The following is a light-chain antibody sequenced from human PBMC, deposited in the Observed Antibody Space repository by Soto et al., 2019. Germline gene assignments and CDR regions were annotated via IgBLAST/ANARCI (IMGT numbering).Light chain of an antibody. J-gene: IGKJ3*01. CDR2: GAS. Sequence: EIVMTQSPAALSVSPGERATLSCRASQSVSSNLAWYQQKPGQAPRLLIYGASTRATGIPVRFSGSGSGTEFTLTISSLQSEDFAVYSYQQYNYWPSFTFGPGTKVDIK. CDR3: QQYNYWPSFT. CDR1: QSVSSN. V-gene: IGKV3-15*01.